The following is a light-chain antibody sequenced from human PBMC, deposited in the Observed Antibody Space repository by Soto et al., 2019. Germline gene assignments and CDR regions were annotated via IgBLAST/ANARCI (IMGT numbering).Light chain of an antibody. CDR3: QQYGSSPIT. V-gene: IGKV3D-15*02. Sequence: EIVITQSPPTLSVSPLASATLSCRASQSVSSNLAWYQQKPGQAPRLLIYDTSNRATGVPARFSGSGSGTEFTLTISSLQPEDFATYYCQQYGSSPITFGQGTRLEIK. CDR2: DTS. CDR1: QSVSSN. J-gene: IGKJ5*01.